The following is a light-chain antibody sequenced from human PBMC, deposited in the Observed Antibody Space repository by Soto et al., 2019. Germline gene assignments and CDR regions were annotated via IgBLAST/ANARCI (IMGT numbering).Light chain of an antibody. CDR1: QTVSRRY. Sequence: IMLTQSPVTLSLSQGARATLSCRAGQTVSRRYLVWCQQRPGKAPRLLMYGASTRAAGIPERFSGSGSGTDFTLTITRLEPEDSEVYFCQQYTSPPTTFGQGTRLEIK. CDR2: GAS. CDR3: QQYTSPPTT. V-gene: IGKV3-20*01. J-gene: IGKJ5*01.